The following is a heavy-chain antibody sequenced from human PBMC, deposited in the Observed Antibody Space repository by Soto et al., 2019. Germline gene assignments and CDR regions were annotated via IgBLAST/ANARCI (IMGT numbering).Heavy chain of an antibody. V-gene: IGHV4-30-2*01. CDR1: GDSISSGGYS. D-gene: IGHD3-22*01. CDR3: ARDSRSGYYLEY. CDR2: IYHSGGT. J-gene: IGHJ4*02. Sequence: HLQLQESGSGLVKPSQTLSLTCSVSGDSISSGGYSWNWIQQPPGKGLEWIGYIYHSGGTDYNPSLKSRVTITVDSSKNQFSLKLSSVTAADTAVYYCARDSRSGYYLEYWGQGTLVTVSS.